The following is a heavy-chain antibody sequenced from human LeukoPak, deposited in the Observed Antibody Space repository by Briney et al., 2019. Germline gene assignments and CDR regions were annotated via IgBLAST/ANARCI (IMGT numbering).Heavy chain of an antibody. V-gene: IGHV4-34*01. D-gene: IGHD6-6*01. CDR2: INHSGST. Sequence: SETLSLTCAVYGGSFSGYYWSWIRQPPGKGLEWIGEINHSGSTNYNPSLKSRVTISVDTSKNQFSLKLSSVTAADTAVYYCARGSSSFNYYYYMDVWGKGTTVTVSS. CDR1: GGSFSGYY. J-gene: IGHJ6*03. CDR3: ARGSSSFNYYYYMDV.